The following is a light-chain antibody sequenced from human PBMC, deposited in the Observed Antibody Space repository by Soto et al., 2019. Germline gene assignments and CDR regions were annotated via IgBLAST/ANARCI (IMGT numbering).Light chain of an antibody. CDR1: QRVLFNSSNKSY. CDR3: QQYYSAPPA. V-gene: IGKV4-1*01. J-gene: IGKJ3*01. Sequence: DIVMTHSPDSLAVSLGERASINCKSSQRVLFNSSNKSYLACYQQKPRQPPKLLIYWASTRESGIPDRCSGSGSGTDFTLTIRSLQAEDVAVYSCQQYYSAPPAFGPGTKVDIK. CDR2: WAS.